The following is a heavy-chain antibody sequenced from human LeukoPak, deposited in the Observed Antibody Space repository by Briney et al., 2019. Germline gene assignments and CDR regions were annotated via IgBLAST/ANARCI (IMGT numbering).Heavy chain of an antibody. CDR3: ASEGYYGSGSPPSLYFDY. Sequence: PGGSLRLSCAASGFTFRNYVIHWVRQAPGKGLEWVAVTSSGLNVKLYADSVKGRFTISRDNSRSTLYLQMNSLRPEDTAIYYCASEGYYGSGSPPSLYFDYWGQGTLVTVSS. CDR1: GFTFRNYV. CDR2: TSSGLNVK. V-gene: IGHV3-30-3*01. J-gene: IGHJ4*02. D-gene: IGHD3-10*01.